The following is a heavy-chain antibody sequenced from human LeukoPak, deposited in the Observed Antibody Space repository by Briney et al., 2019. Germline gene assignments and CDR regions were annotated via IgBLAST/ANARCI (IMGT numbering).Heavy chain of an antibody. CDR1: GYTFTGYY. D-gene: IGHD2-2*02. J-gene: IGHJ4*02. CDR3: ARDPLGLVVPAAIRGPDY. V-gene: IGHV1-2*02. CDR2: INPNSGGT. Sequence: ASVKVSCKASGYTFTGYYMHWVRQAPGQGLELMGWINPNSGGTNYAQKFQGRVTMTRDTSISTAYMELSRLRSDDTAVYYCARDPLGLVVPAAIRGPDYWGQGTLLTVSS.